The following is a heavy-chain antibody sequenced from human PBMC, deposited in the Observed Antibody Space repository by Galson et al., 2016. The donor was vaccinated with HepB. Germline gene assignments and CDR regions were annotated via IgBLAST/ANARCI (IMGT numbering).Heavy chain of an antibody. J-gene: IGHJ4*02. D-gene: IGHD1/OR15-1a*01. CDR1: GFTFNNYA. CDR3: AKAEKWEHDF. V-gene: IGHV3-23*01. CDR2: ISGSATSM. Sequence: SLRLSCAASGFTFNNYAMAWVRQAPGKGLEWVSVISGSATSMYYAESVRGRFIISRDKFKNTLYLQMNSLRAEDAAVYHCAKAEKWEHDFWGQGTLVTVSS.